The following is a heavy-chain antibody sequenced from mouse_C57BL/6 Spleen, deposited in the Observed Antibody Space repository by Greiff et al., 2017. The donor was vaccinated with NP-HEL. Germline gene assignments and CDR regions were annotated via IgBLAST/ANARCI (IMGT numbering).Heavy chain of an antibody. CDR3: ARSRTGYWYFDV. Sequence: VQLQQSGPELVKPGASVKISCKASGYSFTGYYMNWVKQSPEKSLEWIGEINPSTGGTTYNQKFKAKATLTVDKSSSTAYMQLKSLTSEDSAVYYCARSRTGYWYFDVWGTGTTVTVSS. J-gene: IGHJ1*03. CDR1: GYSFTGYY. D-gene: IGHD4-1*01. CDR2: INPSTGGT. V-gene: IGHV1-42*01.